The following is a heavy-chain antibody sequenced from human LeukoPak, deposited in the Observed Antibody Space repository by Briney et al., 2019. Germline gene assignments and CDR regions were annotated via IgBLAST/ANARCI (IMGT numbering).Heavy chain of an antibody. J-gene: IGHJ3*02. Sequence: PGGSLRLSCAASGFTFSDYYMSWIRQAPGKGLEWVSYISSSGSTIYYADSVKGRFTISRDNAKNSLYLQMNSLRAEDTAVYYCARDPRGSYPDSDAFDIWGQGTMVTVS. CDR3: ARDPRGSYPDSDAFDI. CDR2: ISSSGSTI. V-gene: IGHV3-11*01. D-gene: IGHD1-26*01. CDR1: GFTFSDYY.